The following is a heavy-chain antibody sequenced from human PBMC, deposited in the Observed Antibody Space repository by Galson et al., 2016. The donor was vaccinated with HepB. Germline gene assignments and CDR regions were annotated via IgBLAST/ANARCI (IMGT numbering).Heavy chain of an antibody. D-gene: IGHD3-10*01. J-gene: IGHJ3*02. V-gene: IGHV3-7*01. CDR3: ARPRDNYGHAFDI. CDR2: IKQDGSEK. Sequence: SLRLSCAAYGFTFSSCWMTWVRQAPGKGLEWVANIKQDGSEKYYVDSVKGRFTISRDNAKNPLYLQMNSLRAEDTAVYYCARPRDNYGHAFDIWGPGTLVTVSS. CDR1: GFTFSSCW.